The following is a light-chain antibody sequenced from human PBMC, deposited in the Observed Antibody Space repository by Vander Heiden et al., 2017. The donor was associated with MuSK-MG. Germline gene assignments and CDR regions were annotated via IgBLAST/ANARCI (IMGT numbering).Light chain of an antibody. V-gene: IGKV3-15*01. CDR2: VAS. Sequence: EIMLTQSSATLSVSPGERATLSCRASQSVSSNLAWYQQKPGQAPRLLIHVASTRATGVPARFSGSGSGTEFTLTITSLQSEDFAVYYCQQYYEWPRTFGQGTKVEI. CDR1: QSVSSN. J-gene: IGKJ1*01. CDR3: QQYYEWPRT.